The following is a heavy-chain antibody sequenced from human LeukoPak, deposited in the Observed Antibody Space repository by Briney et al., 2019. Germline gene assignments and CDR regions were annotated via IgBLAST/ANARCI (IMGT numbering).Heavy chain of an antibody. CDR1: GGTFSSYA. CDR2: VIPIFGTA. J-gene: IGHJ4*02. CDR3: ARDREATYDSSGYYDY. Sequence: SVKVSCKASGGTFSSYAISLVRQAPGQGLEWMGGVIPIFGTANYAQKFQGRVTITTDESTSTAYTELSSLRSEDTAVYYCARDREATYDSSGYYDYWGQGTLVTVSS. D-gene: IGHD3-22*01. V-gene: IGHV1-69*05.